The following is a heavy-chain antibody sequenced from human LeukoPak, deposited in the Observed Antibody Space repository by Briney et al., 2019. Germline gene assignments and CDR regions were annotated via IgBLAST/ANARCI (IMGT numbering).Heavy chain of an antibody. V-gene: IGHV1-2*02. Sequence: ASVKVSCKASGYTFTGYFIHWVRQAPGQGLEWMGWINPNNGGTNYAQKFQGRVTMTRDTSISTAYMELSRLRSDDTAVYYCARDLEQQLVHGAFDIWGQGTMVTVSS. CDR2: INPNNGGT. J-gene: IGHJ3*02. D-gene: IGHD6-13*01. CDR3: ARDLEQQLVHGAFDI. CDR1: GYTFTGYF.